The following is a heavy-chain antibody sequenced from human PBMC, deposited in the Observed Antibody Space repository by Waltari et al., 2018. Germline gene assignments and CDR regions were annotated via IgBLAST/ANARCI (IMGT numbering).Heavy chain of an antibody. Sequence: VQLVESGGGLVQPGGSLRLSCAASGFTFSGYDMSWVRQAPGKGLEWVSYISYTGKTIYYANSVKGRFTFSRDNAKNSLSLQMSSLGAEDTAVYYCSRGGVAATRNYFDYWGQGVLVTVSS. CDR3: SRGGVAATRNYFDY. D-gene: IGHD2-15*01. V-gene: IGHV3-11*01. J-gene: IGHJ4*02. CDR2: ISYTGKTI. CDR1: GFTFSGYD.